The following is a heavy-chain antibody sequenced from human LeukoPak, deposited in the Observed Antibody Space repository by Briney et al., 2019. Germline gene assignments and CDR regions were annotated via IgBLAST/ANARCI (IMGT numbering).Heavy chain of an antibody. D-gene: IGHD6-13*01. CDR1: GGSISNDY. CDR3: ARGSGYSSSWYGGGLNY. J-gene: IGHJ4*02. V-gene: IGHV4-4*07. Sequence: SETLSLTCTVSGGSISNDYWSWIRQPAGKGLEWIGRIYTSGSTNYNPSLKSRVTISVDTSKNQFSLKLSSVTAADTAVYYCARGSGYSSSWYGGGLNYWGQGTLVTVSS. CDR2: IYTSGST.